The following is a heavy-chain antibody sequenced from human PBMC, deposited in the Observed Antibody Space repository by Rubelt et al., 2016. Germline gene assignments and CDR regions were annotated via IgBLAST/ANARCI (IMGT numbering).Heavy chain of an antibody. Sequence: QEQLHQWGAGLLKPSETLSLTCGYGGSFSSFRGYFWTWIRQTPGKGLEWIGDITASGTTNYNPSLKSRLILSIDTSDKQFYLNLTSVTAADTAVYYCARDKLPRYGMDVWGQGTTVTVSS. CDR1: GGSFSSFRGYF. CDR2: ITASGTT. D-gene: IGHD5-24*01. J-gene: IGHJ6*02. V-gene: IGHV4-34*01. CDR3: ARDKLPRYGMDV.